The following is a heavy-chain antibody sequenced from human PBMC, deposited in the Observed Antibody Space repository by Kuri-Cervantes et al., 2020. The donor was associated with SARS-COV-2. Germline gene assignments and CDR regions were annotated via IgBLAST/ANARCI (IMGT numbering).Heavy chain of an antibody. CDR1: GFTFSNAW. D-gene: IGHD1-1*01. V-gene: IGHV3-74*01. CDR3: VRDGDHWNFDY. CDR2: INPDGSYT. Sequence: GESLKISCAASGFTFSNAWMNWVRQAPGKGLVWVSRINPDGSYTNNADSVKGRFTLSRDNAKNMLFPQMNSLRAEDTAVDYCVRDGDHWNFDYWGQGTLVTVSS. J-gene: IGHJ4*02.